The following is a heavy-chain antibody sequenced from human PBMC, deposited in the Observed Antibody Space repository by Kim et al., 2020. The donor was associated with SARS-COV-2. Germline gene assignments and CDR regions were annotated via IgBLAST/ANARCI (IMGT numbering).Heavy chain of an antibody. CDR1: GGSISSSSYY. Sequence: SETLSLTCTVSGGSISSSSYYWGWIRQPPGKGLEWIGSIYYSGSTYYNPSLKSRVTISVDTSKNQFSLKLSSVTAADTAVYYCARAAMAFVGGRWFYYGMDVWGQGTTVTVSS. D-gene: IGHD5-18*01. V-gene: IGHV4-39*01. J-gene: IGHJ6*02. CDR2: IYYSGST. CDR3: ARAAMAFVGGRWFYYGMDV.